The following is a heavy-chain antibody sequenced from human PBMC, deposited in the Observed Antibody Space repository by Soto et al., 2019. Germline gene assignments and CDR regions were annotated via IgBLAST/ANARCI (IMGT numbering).Heavy chain of an antibody. J-gene: IGHJ5*02. Sequence: QIQLVQSGPEVKKPGASVRVSCKASGYILSEHGFSWVRQSPGQGLEWLGWISAFTGVTDYAQKFQGRLTLTTDTSTSTAYMELRSLRSDDTAVYYCAKDRPRLTQQFNGVSWGQGTLVTVSS. CDR3: AKDRPRLTQQFNGVS. CDR2: ISAFTGVT. CDR1: GYILSEHG. V-gene: IGHV1-18*01. D-gene: IGHD2-8*01.